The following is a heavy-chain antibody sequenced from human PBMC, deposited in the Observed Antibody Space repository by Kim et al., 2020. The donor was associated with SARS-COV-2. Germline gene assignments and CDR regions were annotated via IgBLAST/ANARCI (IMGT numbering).Heavy chain of an antibody. CDR2: IWYDGSNK. CDR1: GFTFSSYG. D-gene: IGHD6-19*01. J-gene: IGHJ4*02. CDR3: ARESAVAGTPTFDY. Sequence: GGSLRLSCAASGFTFSSYGMHWVRQAPGKGLEWVAVIWYDGSNKYYADSVKGRFTISRDNSKNTLYLQMNSLRAEDTAVYYCARESAVAGTPTFDYWGQGTLVTVSS. V-gene: IGHV3-33*01.